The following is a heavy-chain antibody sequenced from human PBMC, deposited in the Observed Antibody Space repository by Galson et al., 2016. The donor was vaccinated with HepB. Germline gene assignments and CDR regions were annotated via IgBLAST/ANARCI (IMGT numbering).Heavy chain of an antibody. J-gene: IGHJ4*02. CDR1: GYSFSTDW. V-gene: IGHV5-51*01. Sequence: QSGAEVKKPGESLKISCKGSGYSFSTDWIGWVRQMPGTGLEWMAIIYPGDSDPRYSPSFQGQITISADKSINTAYLQWNSLKASDTAIYYGVRLTIYLRGIGGDWGQGTLVTVSS. D-gene: IGHD3-16*01. CDR2: IYPGDSDP. CDR3: VRLTIYLRGIGGD.